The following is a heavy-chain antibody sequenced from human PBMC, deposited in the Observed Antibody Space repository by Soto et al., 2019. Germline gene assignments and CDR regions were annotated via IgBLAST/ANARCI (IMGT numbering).Heavy chain of an antibody. CDR3: ARDILSGGAYPDS. V-gene: IGHV3-21*01. CDR1: GFTFSGYT. CDR2: ISSGSSYI. Sequence: EVQLVESGGGLVKPGGSLRLSCAASGFTFSGYTMNWVRQAPGKGLEWISSISSGSSYIYYAGSVKGRFTISRDNAKNSLFLQMNSLRADDTAVYYCARDILSGGAYPDSWGQGTKVTVSS. J-gene: IGHJ5*01. D-gene: IGHD3-10*01.